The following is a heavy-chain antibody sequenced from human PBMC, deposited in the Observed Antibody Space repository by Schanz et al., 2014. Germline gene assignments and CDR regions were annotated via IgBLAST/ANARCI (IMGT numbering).Heavy chain of an antibody. CDR2: IYHSGST. J-gene: IGHJ5*01. D-gene: IGHD4-17*01. Sequence: QLQLQESGSGLVKPSQTLSLTCGVSGGSISSGGSSWNWIRRPPGKALEWIEYIYHSGSTYYNPSLTSRATISVDRSKNQFSLILTSVTAADTAVYYCARSPGDFPGWFDSWGQGTLVTVSS. CDR3: ARSPGDFPGWFDS. CDR1: GGSISSGGSS. V-gene: IGHV4-30-2*01.